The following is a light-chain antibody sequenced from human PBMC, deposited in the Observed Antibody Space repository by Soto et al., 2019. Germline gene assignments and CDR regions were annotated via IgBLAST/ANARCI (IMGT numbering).Light chain of an antibody. CDR2: GES. J-gene: IGKJ5*01. Sequence: EIVMTQSPATLSVSPGERATLSCRASQSVRSNLAWYQQKPGQAPRLLIYGESTRATGIPARFSGSGSGTEFTLTISSLQSEDFAVYYCQQYSNWPPIFGQGARLEIK. V-gene: IGKV3-15*01. CDR3: QQYSNWPPI. CDR1: QSVRSN.